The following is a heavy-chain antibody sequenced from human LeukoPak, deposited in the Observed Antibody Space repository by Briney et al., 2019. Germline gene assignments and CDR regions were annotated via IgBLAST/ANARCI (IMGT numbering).Heavy chain of an antibody. CDR3: ARGENIVVVPAAIRRPNFDY. D-gene: IGHD2-2*02. CDR2: ISAYNGNT. CDR1: GYTFTSYG. Sequence: ASVKVSCKASGYTFTSYGISWVRQAPGQGLEWMGWISAYNGNTNYAQKLQGRVTMTTDTSTSTAYVELRSLRSDDTAVYYCARGENIVVVPAAIRRPNFDYWGQGTLVTVSS. J-gene: IGHJ4*02. V-gene: IGHV1-18*01.